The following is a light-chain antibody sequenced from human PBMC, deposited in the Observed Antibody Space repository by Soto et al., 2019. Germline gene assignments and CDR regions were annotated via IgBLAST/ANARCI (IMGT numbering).Light chain of an antibody. CDR1: QSISSW. CDR2: KAS. Sequence: DIQMTQSPSTLSASVGDRVTITCRASQSISSWLAWYQQKPGKAPKLLIYKASSLESGVRSRFSGSGSGTEFTLTISSLQPDDFATYHCQQYNSYPYTFGQGTKLEIK. V-gene: IGKV1-5*03. CDR3: QQYNSYPYT. J-gene: IGKJ2*01.